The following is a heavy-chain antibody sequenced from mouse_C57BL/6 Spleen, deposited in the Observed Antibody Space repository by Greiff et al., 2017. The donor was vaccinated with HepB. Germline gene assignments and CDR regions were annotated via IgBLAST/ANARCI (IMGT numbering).Heavy chain of an antibody. CDR3: AKLNSSGYVSYAMDY. J-gene: IGHJ4*01. Sequence: VQRVESGPELVKPGASVKISCKASGYAFSSSWMNWVKQRPGKGLEWIGRIYPGDGDTNYNGKFKGKATLTADKSSSTAYMQLSSLTSEDSAVYFCAKLNSSGYVSYAMDYWGQGTSVTVSS. CDR1: GYAFSSSW. V-gene: IGHV1-82*01. D-gene: IGHD3-2*02. CDR2: IYPGDGDT.